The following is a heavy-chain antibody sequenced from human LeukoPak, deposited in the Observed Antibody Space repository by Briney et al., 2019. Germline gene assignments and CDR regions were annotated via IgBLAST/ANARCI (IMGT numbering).Heavy chain of an antibody. CDR1: GGSFSGYC. D-gene: IGHD3-3*01. J-gene: IGHJ4*02. V-gene: IGHV4-34*01. CDR3: VTAITYSDFWSGYSLDY. Sequence: SETLSLTCAVYGGSFSGYCWSWIRQPPGKGLEWIGEINHSGSTNYNPSLKSRVTISVDTSKNQFSLKLSSVTAADTAGYYCVTAITYSDFWSGYSLDYWGQGTLVTVSS. CDR2: INHSGST.